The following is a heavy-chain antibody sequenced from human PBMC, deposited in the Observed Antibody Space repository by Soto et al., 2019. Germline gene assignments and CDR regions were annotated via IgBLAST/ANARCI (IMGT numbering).Heavy chain of an antibody. CDR2: ISYDGSNK. CDR3: RVWLVSPADAFDI. J-gene: IGHJ3*02. D-gene: IGHD6-19*01. V-gene: IGHV3-30*03. CDR1: GFTFSSYG. Sequence: GGSLRLSCAASGFTFSSYGMHWVRQAPGKGLEWVAVISYDGSNKYYADSVKGRFTISRDNSKNTLYLQMNSLRAEDTAVYYCRVWLVSPADAFDIWGQGTMVTVSS.